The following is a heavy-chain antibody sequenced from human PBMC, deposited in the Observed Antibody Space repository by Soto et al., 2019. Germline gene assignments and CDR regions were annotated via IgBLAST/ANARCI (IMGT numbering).Heavy chain of an antibody. CDR1: GGTFSTYA. J-gene: IGHJ4*02. CDR2: IIPMFGTA. Sequence: QVQLVQSGAEVKKPESSVKVSCKAPGGTFSTYAISWVRQAPGQGLEWMGGIIPMFGTANYAQRFQDRVTITADESTDTVYMERSRLRSADTAVSFCASGIQLGLRRINCGYSGWGQGHLVIVSS. D-gene: IGHD5-12*01. CDR3: ASGIQLGLRRINCGYSG. V-gene: IGHV1-69*12.